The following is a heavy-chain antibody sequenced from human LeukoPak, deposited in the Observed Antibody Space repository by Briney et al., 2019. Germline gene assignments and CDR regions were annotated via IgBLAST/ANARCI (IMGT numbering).Heavy chain of an antibody. CDR2: IKQDGSEK. Sequence: GGSLRLSCAASGFTFSSYWMGWVRQAPGKGLEWVANIKQDGSEKYYVDSVKGRFTISRDNAKNSLYLQMNSLRAEDTAVYYCAREGRYFDWLLSWFDPWGQGTLVTVSS. CDR1: GFTFSSYW. J-gene: IGHJ5*02. V-gene: IGHV3-7*01. D-gene: IGHD3-9*01. CDR3: AREGRYFDWLLSWFDP.